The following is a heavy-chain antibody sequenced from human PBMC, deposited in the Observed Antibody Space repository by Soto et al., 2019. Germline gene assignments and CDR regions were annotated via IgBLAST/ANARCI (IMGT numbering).Heavy chain of an antibody. J-gene: IGHJ4*02. CDR2: IKSKADGGAR. CDR1: GFMFRSAW. Sequence: EVQMVQSGGDLVKPGGSLRLSCVTSGFMFRSAWMSWVRQAPGKGLEWVARIKSKADGGARDYAAPVKGRFTISRDDSKNTVYLQMNSLRAEDTAVYYCVEGWNDFWGQGTLVTVSS. CDR3: VEGWNDF. D-gene: IGHD1-1*01. V-gene: IGHV3-15*01.